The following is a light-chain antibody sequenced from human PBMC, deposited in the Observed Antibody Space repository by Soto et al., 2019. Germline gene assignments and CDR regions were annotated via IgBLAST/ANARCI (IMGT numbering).Light chain of an antibody. CDR3: QRYGSSIT. Sequence: EIVLTQSPGTLSLSPGERATLSCRASQSVPRSDLAWYQQKPGQAPRLLIYGTSSRATGIPDRFSGSGSGTDFTLTISRLEPEDVAVFYCQRYGSSITFGQGTRVEI. J-gene: IGKJ5*01. V-gene: IGKV3-20*01. CDR2: GTS. CDR1: QSVPRSD.